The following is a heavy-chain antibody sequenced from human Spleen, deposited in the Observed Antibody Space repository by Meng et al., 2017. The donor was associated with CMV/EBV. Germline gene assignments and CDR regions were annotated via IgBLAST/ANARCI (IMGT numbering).Heavy chain of an antibody. CDR1: EFTFSSYE. CDR2: ISSSGSTI. D-gene: IGHD3-22*01. Sequence: GGSLRLSCAASEFTFSSYEMNWVRQAPGKGLEWVSYISSSGSTIYYVDSVKGRFTISRDNAKNSLYLQMNSLRAEDTAVYYCARVLSPYYYDSSSTDNAFDIWGQGTMVTVSS. J-gene: IGHJ3*02. V-gene: IGHV3-48*03. CDR3: ARVLSPYYYDSSSTDNAFDI.